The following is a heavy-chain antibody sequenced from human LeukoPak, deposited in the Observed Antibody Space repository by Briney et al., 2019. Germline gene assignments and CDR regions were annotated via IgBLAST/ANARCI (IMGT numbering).Heavy chain of an antibody. CDR1: GFTVSSNY. CDR3: ARGRFLEWPTFFDY. V-gene: IGHV3-53*01. CDR2: IYSGGST. D-gene: IGHD3-3*01. Sequence: PGGSLRLSCAASGFTVSSNYMSWVRQAPGKGLEWVSVIYSGGSTYYADSVKGQFTISRDNSKNTLYLQMNSLRAEDTAVYYCARGRFLEWPTFFDYWGQGTLVTVSS. J-gene: IGHJ4*02.